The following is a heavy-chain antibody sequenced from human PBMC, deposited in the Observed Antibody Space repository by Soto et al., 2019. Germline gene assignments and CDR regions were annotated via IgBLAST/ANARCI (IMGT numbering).Heavy chain of an antibody. V-gene: IGHV1-69*13. CDR2: IIPIFGTA. CDR3: ARCGGSGSYLLGELDY. CDR1: GGTFSSYA. Sequence: ASVKVSCKASGGTFSSYAISWVRQAPGQGLEWMGGIIPIFGTANYAQKFQGRVTITADESTSTAYMELSSLRSEDTAVYYCARCGGSGSYLLGELDYWGQGTLVTVSS. D-gene: IGHD3-10*01. J-gene: IGHJ4*02.